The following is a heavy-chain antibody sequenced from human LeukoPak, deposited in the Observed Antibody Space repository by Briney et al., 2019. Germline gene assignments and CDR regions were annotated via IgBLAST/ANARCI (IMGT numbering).Heavy chain of an antibody. CDR1: GGSFSGYY. CDR2: INHSGST. V-gene: IGHV4-34*01. CDR3: ARGPSGDYDFWSGYLREFDP. Sequence: PSETLSLTCAVYGGSFSGYYWGWIRQPPGKGLEWIGEINHSGSTNYNPSLKSRVTISVDTSKNQFSLKLSSVTAADTAVYYCARGPSGDYDFWSGYLREFDPWGQGTLVTVSS. D-gene: IGHD3-3*01. J-gene: IGHJ5*02.